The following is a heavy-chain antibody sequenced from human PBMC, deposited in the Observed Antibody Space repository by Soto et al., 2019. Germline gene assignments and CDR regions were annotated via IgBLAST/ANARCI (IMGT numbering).Heavy chain of an antibody. CDR2: IYSTGNA. D-gene: IGHD1-1*01. Sequence: QLHLQESGPGLVKPSETLSLSCTVSDGSISGYYWNWGRQPGGKGLEWVGLIYSTGNANYNPSLKNREPMSLDTSPNRFSLELTSVTAAHTGMDYGVRYDVFDTWGRGIEVTVSS. CDR3: VRYDVFDT. CDR1: DGSISGYY. V-gene: IGHV4-4*07. J-gene: IGHJ3*02.